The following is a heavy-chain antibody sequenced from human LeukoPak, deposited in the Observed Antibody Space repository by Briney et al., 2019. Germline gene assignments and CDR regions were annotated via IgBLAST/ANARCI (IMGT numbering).Heavy chain of an antibody. D-gene: IGHD2-15*01. Sequence: PSETLSLTCSVSGGSISCGDYFWSCIPQPPGKGLDWIGYIYYSGSTYYNPSLKSPVTISLDTSKNQFSLKLRSVTAADTAVYHCARPTPDNYFFSTGPGTLVTVSS. CDR1: GGSISCGDYF. J-gene: IGHJ4*02. CDR3: ARPTPDNYFFS. CDR2: IYYSGST. V-gene: IGHV4-30-4*01.